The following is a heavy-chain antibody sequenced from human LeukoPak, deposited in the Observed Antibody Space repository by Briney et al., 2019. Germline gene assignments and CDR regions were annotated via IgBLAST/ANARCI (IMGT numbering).Heavy chain of an antibody. D-gene: IGHD3-9*01. Sequence: ASVKVSCKASGYTFTSYGISWVRQAPGQGLEWMGWISAYNGNTNYAQKLQGRVTMTTDTSTSTAYMELRSLRSDDTAEYYCARTDILTGSPYFDYWGQGTLVTVSS. V-gene: IGHV1-18*01. J-gene: IGHJ4*02. CDR2: ISAYNGNT. CDR1: GYTFTSYG. CDR3: ARTDILTGSPYFDY.